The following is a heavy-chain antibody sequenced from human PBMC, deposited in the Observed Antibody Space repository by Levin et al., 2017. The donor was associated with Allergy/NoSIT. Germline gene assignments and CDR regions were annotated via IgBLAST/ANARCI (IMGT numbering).Heavy chain of an antibody. J-gene: IGHJ6*02. Sequence: ASVKVSCKVSGDTLTVLAMQWVRQAPGQGLEWMGGFDPEEAKTIYEQKFQGRFTMTEDTSTDTAYMELRSLRPEDTAVYYCATEPEYGGYYFAMDVWGQGTTVTVSS. D-gene: IGHD5-12*01. V-gene: IGHV1-24*01. CDR2: FDPEEAKT. CDR3: ATEPEYGGYYFAMDV. CDR1: GDTLTVLA.